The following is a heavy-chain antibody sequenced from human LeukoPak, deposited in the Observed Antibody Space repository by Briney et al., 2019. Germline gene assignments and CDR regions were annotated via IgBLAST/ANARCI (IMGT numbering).Heavy chain of an antibody. Sequence: GSLRLSCAAARFTFSTYAMSWVRQAPGKGLEWVSTIRGSGAHTYYADSVRGLFTISRDNSKNTLDWHMSSLRAEETVVYYCAKERAGYTNPYYFDGWGQGTLVTVSS. D-gene: IGHD3-16*02. CDR1: RFTFSTYA. J-gene: IGHJ4*02. CDR2: IRGSGAHT. V-gene: IGHV3-23*01. CDR3: AKERAGYTNPYYFDG.